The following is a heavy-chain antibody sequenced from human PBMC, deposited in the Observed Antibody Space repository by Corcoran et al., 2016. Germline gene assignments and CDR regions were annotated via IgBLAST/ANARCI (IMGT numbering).Heavy chain of an antibody. Sequence: EVQLVESGGGLVKPGGSLRLSCAASGFTFSSYSMNWVRQAPGKGLEWVSSISSSSSYIYYADSVKGRFTISRDNAKNSLYPQMNSLRAEDTVVYYCASLPYYDFWSGYYSFGYYYGMDVWGQGTTVTVSS. CDR1: GFTFSSYS. V-gene: IGHV3-21*01. J-gene: IGHJ6*02. CDR3: ASLPYYDFWSGYYSFGYYYGMDV. D-gene: IGHD3-3*01. CDR2: ISSSSSYI.